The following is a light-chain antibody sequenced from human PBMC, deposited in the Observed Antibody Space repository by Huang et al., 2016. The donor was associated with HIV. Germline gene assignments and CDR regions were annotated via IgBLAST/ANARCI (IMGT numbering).Light chain of an antibody. J-gene: IGKJ1*01. Sequence: EIVTTQSPATLSVSPGDTASLSCRASQSVSSNLAWFQLKPGQAPRLLIYGPSIRATGVPARFSGSGSGTEFTLTISSLQSEDCAFYYCQQYNSWPWTFGQGTKVEIK. CDR2: GPS. CDR1: QSVSSN. V-gene: IGKV3-15*01. CDR3: QQYNSWPWT.